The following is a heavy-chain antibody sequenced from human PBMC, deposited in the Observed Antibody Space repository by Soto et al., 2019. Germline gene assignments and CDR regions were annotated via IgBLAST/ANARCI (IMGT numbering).Heavy chain of an antibody. CDR1: GGSISSYY. CDR2: IYYSGST. CDR3: AKSRAYRSYYYMDV. Sequence: SETLSLTCTVSGGSISSYYWSWIRQPPGKGLEWIGYIYYSGSTNYNPSLKSRVTISVDTSKHQFSLKLSSVTAADTAVYYCAKSRAYRSYYYMDVWGKGTTVTVSS. V-gene: IGHV4-59*01. J-gene: IGHJ6*03. D-gene: IGHD1-26*01.